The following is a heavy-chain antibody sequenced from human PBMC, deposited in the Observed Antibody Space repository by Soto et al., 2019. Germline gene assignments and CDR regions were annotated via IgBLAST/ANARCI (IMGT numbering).Heavy chain of an antibody. CDR1: GYTFTSYG. J-gene: IGHJ4*02. CDR3: ARDLRGQWLVTFDY. CDR2: ISAYNGNT. D-gene: IGHD6-19*01. V-gene: IGHV1-18*01. Sequence: ASVKVSCKASGYTFTSYGISWVRQAPGQGLEWMGWISAYNGNTNYAQKLQGRVTMATDTSTSTAYMELRSLRSDDTAVYYCARDLRGQWLVTFDYWGQGTLVTVSS.